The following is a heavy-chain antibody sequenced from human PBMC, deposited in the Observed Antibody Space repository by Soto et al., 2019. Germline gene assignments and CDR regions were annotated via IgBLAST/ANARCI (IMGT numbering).Heavy chain of an antibody. CDR3: TRPPSPDITGTTFDFDY. D-gene: IGHD1-7*01. CDR1: GFTFSGSA. V-gene: IGHV3-73*01. Sequence: GGSLRLSCAASGFTFSGSAMHWVRQASGKGLEWVGRIRSKANSYATAYAASVKGRFTISRDDSKNTAYLQMNSLKTEDTAVYYCTRPPSPDITGTTFDFDYWGQGTLVTVSS. J-gene: IGHJ4*02. CDR2: IRSKANSYAT.